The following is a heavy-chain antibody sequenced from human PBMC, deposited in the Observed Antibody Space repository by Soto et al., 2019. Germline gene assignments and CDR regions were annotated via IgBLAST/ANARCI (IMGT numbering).Heavy chain of an antibody. Sequence: EVQLVESGGGLVQPGGSLRLSCVASGFTVTEIYMNWVRQAPGKGLEWVSVIYNEFTDYVDSVTGRFSISTDSSKNARYLQMTSLRAEGSAVYYCVREPRYCSGGSCSIMGDAFDIWGQGTMVTVSS. CDR1: GFTVTEIY. V-gene: IGHV3-66*01. CDR3: VREPRYCSGGSCSIMGDAFDI. CDR2: IYNEFT. J-gene: IGHJ3*02. D-gene: IGHD2-15*01.